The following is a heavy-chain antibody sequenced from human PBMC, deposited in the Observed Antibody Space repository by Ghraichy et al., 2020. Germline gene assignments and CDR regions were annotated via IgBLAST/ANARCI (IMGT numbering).Heavy chain of an antibody. Sequence: ASVKVSCKASGYTFTGYYMHWVRQAPGQGLEWMGWINPNSGGTNYAQKFQGRVTMTRDTSISTAYMELSRLRSDDTAVYYCARDLRDYDFWSGFSRVPWFDPWGQGTLVTVSS. V-gene: IGHV1-2*02. CDR2: INPNSGGT. D-gene: IGHD3-3*01. CDR3: ARDLRDYDFWSGFSRVPWFDP. CDR1: GYTFTGYY. J-gene: IGHJ5*02.